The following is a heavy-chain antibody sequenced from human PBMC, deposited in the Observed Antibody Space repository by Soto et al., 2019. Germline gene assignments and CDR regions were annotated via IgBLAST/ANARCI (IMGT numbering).Heavy chain of an antibody. V-gene: IGHV3-49*03. Sequence: GGSLRLSCTASGFTFDDCTMSWFRQAPGKGLEWVGFIRSKTYGATTQYAASVKGRFTISRDDSKSIAYLQMNSLKTEDTAVYYCTREPPNPFSGTRTNYWGQGTLVTVS. CDR3: TREPPNPFSGTRTNY. D-gene: IGHD2-15*01. CDR2: IRSKTYGATT. CDR1: GFTFDDCT. J-gene: IGHJ4*02.